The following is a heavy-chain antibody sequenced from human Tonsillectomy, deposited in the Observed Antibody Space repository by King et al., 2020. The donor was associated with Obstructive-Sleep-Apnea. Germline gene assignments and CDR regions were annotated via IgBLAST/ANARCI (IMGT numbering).Heavy chain of an antibody. Sequence: VQLKESGPGLVKPSETLSLTCTVSGGSISSYYWSWIRQPPGKGLGWVGYIYYSGSTNSKPSLKSRVTISVDTSKNQFSLKLSSVTAADTAGYYCERDGGTVTPRFDYWGQGTLVTVSS. V-gene: IGHV4-59*01. D-gene: IGHD4-17*01. CDR2: IYYSGST. J-gene: IGHJ4*02. CDR3: ERDGGTVTPRFDY. CDR1: GGSISSYY.